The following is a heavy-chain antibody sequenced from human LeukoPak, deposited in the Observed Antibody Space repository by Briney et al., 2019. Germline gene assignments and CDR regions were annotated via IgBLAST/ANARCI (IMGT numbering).Heavy chain of an antibody. J-gene: IGHJ4*02. CDR2: INWNGGST. CDR1: GFTFDDYG. V-gene: IGHV3-20*04. D-gene: IGHD4-17*01. Sequence: GGSLRLSCAASGFTFDDYGMSRVRQAPGKGLEWVSGINWNGGSTGYADSVKGRFTISRDNAKNSLYLQMNSLRAEDTALYYCARGADYGLRYYFGYWGQGTLVTVSS. CDR3: ARGADYGLRYYFGY.